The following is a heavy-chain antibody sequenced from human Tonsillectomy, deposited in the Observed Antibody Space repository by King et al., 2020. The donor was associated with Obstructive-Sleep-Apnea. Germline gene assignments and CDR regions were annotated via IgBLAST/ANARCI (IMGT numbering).Heavy chain of an antibody. CDR3: ASSSWYY. J-gene: IGHJ4*02. D-gene: IGHD6-13*01. V-gene: IGHV3-21*01. Sequence: VQLVESGGGLVEPGGSLRLSCAASGFTFSNYSMNWVRQAPGKGLEWVSSISSSGSYIFFSDSLKGRFTISRDNAKNSLYLQMNSLRAEDTAVYYCASSSWYYWDQGTLVTVSS. CDR1: GFTFSNYS. CDR2: ISSSGSYI.